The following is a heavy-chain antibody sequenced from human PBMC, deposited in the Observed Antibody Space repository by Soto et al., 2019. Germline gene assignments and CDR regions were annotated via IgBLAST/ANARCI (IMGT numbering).Heavy chain of an antibody. CDR3: ARRGYCTNGVCYYGMDV. V-gene: IGHV4-4*02. J-gene: IGHJ6*02. CDR2: IYHSGST. D-gene: IGHD2-8*01. Sequence: SETLSLTLAFPCGSISSCNWGSWVRPPPGKGLEWIWEIYHSGSTNYNPSLKSRVTISVDKSKNQFSLKLSSVTAADTAVYYCARRGYCTNGVCYYGMDVWGQGTTVTVSS. CDR1: CGSISSCNW.